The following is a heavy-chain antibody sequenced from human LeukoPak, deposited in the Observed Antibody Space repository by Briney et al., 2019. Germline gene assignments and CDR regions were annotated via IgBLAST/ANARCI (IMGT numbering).Heavy chain of an antibody. Sequence: SETLSLTCSVSGGSISSYYWSWIRQPPGKGLEWIGYIYYSGSTNYNPSLKSRVTISVDTSKNQFSLKLSPVTAADTAVYYCARGLSATDNWFDPWGQGTLVTVSS. D-gene: IGHD3-16*01. V-gene: IGHV4-59*01. CDR3: ARGLSATDNWFDP. J-gene: IGHJ5*02. CDR1: GGSISSYY. CDR2: IYYSGST.